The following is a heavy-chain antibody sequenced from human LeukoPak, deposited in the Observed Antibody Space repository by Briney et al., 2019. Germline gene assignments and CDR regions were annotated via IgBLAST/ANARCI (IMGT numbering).Heavy chain of an antibody. Sequence: GGSLRLSCAASGFTFSSFSMNWVRQAPGKGLEWLSYFSTSSGTTSYADSVKGRFTISRDDAKNSLYLQMNSLRDEDTAVYYCARDKDFGFDYRGQGTLVTVSS. V-gene: IGHV3-48*02. CDR2: FSTSSGTT. J-gene: IGHJ4*02. CDR3: ARDKDFGFDY. CDR1: GFTFSSFS. D-gene: IGHD3-10*01.